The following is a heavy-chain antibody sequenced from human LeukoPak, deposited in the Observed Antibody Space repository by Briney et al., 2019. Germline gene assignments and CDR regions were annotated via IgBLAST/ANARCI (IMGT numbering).Heavy chain of an antibody. Sequence: SQTLSLTCTVSGGSISSGSYYWSWIRQPAGQGLEYIGRMYTSRSTNYNPSLKSRVTISVDTSKNQFSLKLNSVTAADTAVYYCVPYFYESSGYYYFDYWGQGTLVTVSS. CDR2: MYTSRST. CDR1: GGSISSGSYY. J-gene: IGHJ4*02. D-gene: IGHD3-22*01. CDR3: VPYFYESSGYYYFDY. V-gene: IGHV4-61*02.